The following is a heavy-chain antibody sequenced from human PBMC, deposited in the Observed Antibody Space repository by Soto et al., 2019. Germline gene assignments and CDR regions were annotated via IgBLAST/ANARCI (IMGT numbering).Heavy chain of an antibody. Sequence: PSETLSLTCTDSGGSISSGGYYWSWIRQHPGKGLEWIGYIYYSGSTYYNPSLKSRVTISVDTSKNQFSLKLSSVTAADTAVYYCASGGDGYNYYYYYGMDVWGQGTTVTVSS. J-gene: IGHJ6*02. CDR1: GGSISSGGYY. D-gene: IGHD3-16*01. V-gene: IGHV4-31*03. CDR3: ASGGDGYNYYYYYGMDV. CDR2: IYYSGST.